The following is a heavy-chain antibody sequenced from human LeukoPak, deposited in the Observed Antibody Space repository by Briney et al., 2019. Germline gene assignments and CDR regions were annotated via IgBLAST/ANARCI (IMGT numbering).Heavy chain of an antibody. CDR3: ASQVALNWFDP. J-gene: IGHJ5*02. D-gene: IGHD5-12*01. CDR2: IIPIFGTA. V-gene: IGHV1-69*05. Sequence: GDSVKVSCTASGGTFSSYAISWVRQAPGQGLEWMGGIIPIFGTANYAQKFQGRVTITTDESTSTAYMELSSLRSEDTAVYYCASQVALNWFDPWGQGTLVTVSS. CDR1: GGTFSSYA.